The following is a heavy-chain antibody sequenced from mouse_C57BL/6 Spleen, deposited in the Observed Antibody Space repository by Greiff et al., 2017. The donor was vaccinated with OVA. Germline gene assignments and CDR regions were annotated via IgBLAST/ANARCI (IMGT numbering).Heavy chain of an antibody. D-gene: IGHD1-1*01. CDR3: ARVTTVVATNWYFDV. CDR2: ISSGSSTT. V-gene: IGHV5-17*01. Sequence: EVKLMESGGGLVKPGGSLKLSCAASGFTFSDYGMHWVRQAPEKGLEWVAYISSGSSTTYYADTVKGRFTISRDNAKNTLFLQLTSLRSEDTAMYYCARVTTVVATNWYFDVWGTGTTVTVSS. J-gene: IGHJ1*03. CDR1: GFTFSDYG.